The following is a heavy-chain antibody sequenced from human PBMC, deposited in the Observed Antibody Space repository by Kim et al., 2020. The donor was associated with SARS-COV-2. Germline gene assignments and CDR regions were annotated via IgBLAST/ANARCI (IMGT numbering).Heavy chain of an antibody. CDR3: AREGFDWLLDY. V-gene: IGHV4-31*03. CDR1: GGSISSGGYY. J-gene: IGHJ4*02. D-gene: IGHD3-9*01. CDR2: IYYSGST. Sequence: SETLSLTCTVSGGSISSGGYYWSWIRQHPGKGLEWIGYIYYSGSTYYNPSLKSRVTISVDTSKNQFSLKLSSVTAADTAVYYCAREGFDWLLDYWGQGTLVTVSS.